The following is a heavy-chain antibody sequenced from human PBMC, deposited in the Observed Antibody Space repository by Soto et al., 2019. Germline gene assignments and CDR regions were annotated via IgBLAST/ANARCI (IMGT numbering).Heavy chain of an antibody. J-gene: IGHJ4*02. CDR1: GFSLTSHA. CDR2: ISRSGDST. CDR3: ARDTPRHDFWSGYSDS. Sequence: ESVGDLVQPGGSLRLSCEASGFSLTSHAMSWVRQAPGMGLEWVSAISRSGDSTYYGASVKGRFIVSRDNSKNIVYLQMKKLRVEDTAVYYCARDTPRHDFWSGYSDSWGQGTLVAVSS. D-gene: IGHD3-3*01. V-gene: IGHV3-23*01.